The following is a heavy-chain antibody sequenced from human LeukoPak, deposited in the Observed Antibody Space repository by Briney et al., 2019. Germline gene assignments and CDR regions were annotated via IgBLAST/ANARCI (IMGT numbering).Heavy chain of an antibody. J-gene: IGHJ6*02. D-gene: IGHD1-14*01. CDR3: AKVSGGGLYYDGMDV. CDR2: ISGSGGTT. V-gene: IGHV3-23*01. Sequence: PGGSLRLSCAASGFTFSSYNMNWVRQAPGKGLEWVSAISGSGGTTYYADSVKGRFTISRDSSKNTLYLQMNSLRAEDTAVYYCAKVSGGGLYYDGMDVWGQGTTVTVSS. CDR1: GFTFSSYN.